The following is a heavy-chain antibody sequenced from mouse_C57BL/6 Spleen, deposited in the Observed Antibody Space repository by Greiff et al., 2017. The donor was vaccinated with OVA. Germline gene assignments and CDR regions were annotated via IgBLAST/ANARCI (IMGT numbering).Heavy chain of an antibody. CDR2: IDPSDSYT. J-gene: IGHJ4*01. CDR3: ARSGTTVVDYYAMDY. D-gene: IGHD1-1*01. V-gene: IGHV1-69*01. Sequence: VQLQQPGAELVMPGASVKLSCKASGYTFTSYWMHWVKQRPGQGLEWIGEIDPSDSYTNYNQKFKGKSTLTVDKSSSTAYMQLSSLTSEDSAVYYCARSGTTVVDYYAMDYWGQGTSVTVSS. CDR1: GYTFTSYW.